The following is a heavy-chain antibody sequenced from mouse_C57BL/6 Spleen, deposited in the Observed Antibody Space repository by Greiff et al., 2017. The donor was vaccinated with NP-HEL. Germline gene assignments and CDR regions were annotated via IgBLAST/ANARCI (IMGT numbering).Heavy chain of an antibody. V-gene: IGHV1-69*01. D-gene: IGHD3-2*02. Sequence: QVQLQQPGAELVMPGASVKLSCKASGYTFTSYWMHWVKQRPGQGLEWIGEIDPSDSYTNYNQKFKGKSTLTVDKSSSTAYMQLSSLTSEDSAVYYCARQANSLAWFAYWGQGTLVTVSA. CDR1: GYTFTSYW. J-gene: IGHJ3*01. CDR2: IDPSDSYT. CDR3: ARQANSLAWFAY.